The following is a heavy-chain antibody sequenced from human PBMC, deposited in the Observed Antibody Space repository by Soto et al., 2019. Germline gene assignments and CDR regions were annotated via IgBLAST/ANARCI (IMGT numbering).Heavy chain of an antibody. CDR2: IYYSGST. V-gene: IGHV4-59*01. CDR1: GGSISSYY. CDR3: ARVRKLVGYCSDYLDV. D-gene: IGHD6-6*01. Sequence: SETLSLTCTVSGGSISSYYWSWIRQPPGKGLEWIGYIYYSGSTNYNPSLKSRVTISVDTSKNQFSLKLSSVTAADTAVYYCARVRKLVGYCSDYLDVWGKGTTVTVSS. J-gene: IGHJ6*03.